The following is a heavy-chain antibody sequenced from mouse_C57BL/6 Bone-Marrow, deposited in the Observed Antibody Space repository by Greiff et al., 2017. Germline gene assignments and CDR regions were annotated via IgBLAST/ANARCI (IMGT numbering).Heavy chain of an antibody. CDR1: GFNIKDDY. CDR3: TTVVRC. V-gene: IGHV14-4*01. D-gene: IGHD1-1*01. J-gene: IGHJ2*01. CDR2: IDPENGDT. Sequence: EVKLMESGAELVRPGASVKLSCTASGFNIKDDYMHWVKQRPEQGLEWIGWIDPENGDTEYASKFQGKATITSDTSSNTAYLQLSSLTSEDTAVYYCTTVVRCWGQGTTLTVSS.